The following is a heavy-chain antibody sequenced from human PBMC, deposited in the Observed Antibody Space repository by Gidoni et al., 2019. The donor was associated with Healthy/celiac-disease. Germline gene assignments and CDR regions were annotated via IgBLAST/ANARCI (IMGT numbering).Heavy chain of an antibody. V-gene: IGHV4-34*01. D-gene: IGHD2-15*01. J-gene: IGHJ3*02. CDR3: ARGVNCSGGSCRARRTLRGAFDI. Sequence: QVQLQQWGAGLLKPSETLSLTCAVYGGSFSGYYWSWIRQPPGKGLEWIGEINHSGSTNYNPSLKSRVTISVDTSKNQFSLKLSSVTAADTAVYYCARGVNCSGGSCRARRTLRGAFDIWGQGTMVTVSS. CDR1: GGSFSGYY. CDR2: INHSGST.